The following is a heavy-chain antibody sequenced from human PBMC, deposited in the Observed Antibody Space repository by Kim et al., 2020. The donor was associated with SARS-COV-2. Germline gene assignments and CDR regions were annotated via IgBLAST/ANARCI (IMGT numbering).Heavy chain of an antibody. CDR3: ASLSTGYVWDKFYY. CDR1: GFTFSSYW. J-gene: IGHJ4*02. D-gene: IGHD3-16*01. CDR2: VNSDGSST. V-gene: IGHV3-74*01. Sequence: GGSLRLSCVASGFTFSSYWMHWVRQAPGKGLVWVSRVNSDGSSTSYADSVKGRFTISRDNARNTLYLQMNSLRAEDTAVYYCASLSTGYVWDKFYYWGQGTLVPVPS.